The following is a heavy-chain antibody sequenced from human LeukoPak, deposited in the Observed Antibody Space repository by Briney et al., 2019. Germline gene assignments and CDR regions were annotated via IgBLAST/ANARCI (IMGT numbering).Heavy chain of an antibody. Sequence: PGGSLRLSCAASGFTFNSYAMHWVRQAPGKGLEWVSGISWNSGSIGYADSVKGRFTISRDNAKNSLYLQMNSLRAEDTALYYCAKGGAVADPPFDYWGQGTLVTVSS. D-gene: IGHD6-19*01. V-gene: IGHV3-9*01. CDR3: AKGGAVADPPFDY. CDR1: GFTFNSYA. J-gene: IGHJ4*02. CDR2: ISWNSGSI.